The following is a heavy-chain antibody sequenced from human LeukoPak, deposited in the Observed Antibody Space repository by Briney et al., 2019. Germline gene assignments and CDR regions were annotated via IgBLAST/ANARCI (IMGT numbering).Heavy chain of an antibody. CDR1: GFTFSSYG. D-gene: IGHD2-2*02. V-gene: IGHV3-30*18. CDR2: ISYDGSNK. Sequence: GGSLRLSCAASGFTFSSYGMHWVRQAPGKGLEWVAVISYDGSNKYYADSVKSRFTISRDNSKNTLYLQMNSLRAEDTAVYYCAKDLKYCSSTRCYRRLDYWGQGTLVTVSS. J-gene: IGHJ4*02. CDR3: AKDLKYCSSTRCYRRLDY.